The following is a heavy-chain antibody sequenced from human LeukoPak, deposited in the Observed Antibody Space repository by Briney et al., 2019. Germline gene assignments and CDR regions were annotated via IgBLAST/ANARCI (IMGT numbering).Heavy chain of an antibody. D-gene: IGHD3-22*01. CDR2: IYYSGST. CDR1: GASIRSYY. Sequence: SETLSLTCTVSGASIRSYYWSWIRQPPGKGLQWIGNIYYSGSTNYNPSLKSRVTISADTSKNQFSLKLSSVTAADTAVYYCARDINDSSGYYRHFDYWGQGTLVTVSS. J-gene: IGHJ4*02. CDR3: ARDINDSSGYYRHFDY. V-gene: IGHV4-59*01.